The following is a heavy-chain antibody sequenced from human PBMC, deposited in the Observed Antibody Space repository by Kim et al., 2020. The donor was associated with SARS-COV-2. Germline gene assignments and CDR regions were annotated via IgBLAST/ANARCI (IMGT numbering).Heavy chain of an antibody. Sequence: SETLSLTCTVSGGSISSYYWSWIRQPPGKGLEWIGYIYYSGSTNYNPSLKSRVTISVDTSKNQFSLKLSSVTAADTAVYYCARALDYDILTGYYPRFGDYGMDVWGQGTTVTVSS. V-gene: IGHV4-59*13. CDR2: IYYSGST. J-gene: IGHJ6*02. CDR1: GGSISSYY. D-gene: IGHD3-9*01. CDR3: ARALDYDILTGYYPRFGDYGMDV.